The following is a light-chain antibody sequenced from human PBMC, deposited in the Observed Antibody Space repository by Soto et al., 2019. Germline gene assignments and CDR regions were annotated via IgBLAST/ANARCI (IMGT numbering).Light chain of an antibody. CDR2: GAS. Sequence: EIVLTQSPGTLSLSPGERVTLSCRASQSVNNRDLAWYQRKPGQAPRLLIYGASNRATGIPDRFSGSGSGTDFTLTISRLEPEDFAVYYCQQYGVSPQSPFGQGTKLAIK. V-gene: IGKV3-20*01. CDR3: QQYGVSPQSP. CDR1: QSVNNRD. J-gene: IGKJ2*01.